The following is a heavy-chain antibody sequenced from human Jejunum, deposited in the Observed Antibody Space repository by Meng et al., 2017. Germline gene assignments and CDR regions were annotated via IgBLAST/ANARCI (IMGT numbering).Heavy chain of an antibody. CDR1: GFTFSTYA. J-gene: IGHJ4*01. CDR3: AKEAPGTFDL. V-gene: IGHV3-23*01. CDR2: ITGSGGYT. Sequence: ELDRWGLGGGLVQPGGSLRLSCAASGFTFSTYAMNWVRQAPGKGLEWVSVITGSGGYTHYADSVKGRFTISRDNSKNTLYLQMNSLRAEDTAVYYCAKEAPGTFDLWGQGTLVTVSS.